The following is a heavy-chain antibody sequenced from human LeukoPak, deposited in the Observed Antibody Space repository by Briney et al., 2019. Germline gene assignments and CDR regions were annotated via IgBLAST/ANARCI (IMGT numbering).Heavy chain of an antibody. J-gene: IGHJ4*02. CDR1: GFTFSSYG. D-gene: IGHD1-26*01. CDR3: AKGGKWDVTPFDY. V-gene: IGHV3-30*18. CDR2: ISYDGSNK. Sequence: GGSLRLSCAASGFTFSSYGMHWVRQAPGKGLEWVAVISYDGSNKYYADSVKGRFTISRDNSKNTLYLQVNSLRAEDTAVYYCAKGGKWDVTPFDYWGQGALVTVSS.